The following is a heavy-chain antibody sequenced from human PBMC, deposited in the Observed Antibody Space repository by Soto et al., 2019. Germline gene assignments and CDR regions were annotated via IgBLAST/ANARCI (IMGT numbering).Heavy chain of an antibody. D-gene: IGHD3-22*01. J-gene: IGHJ6*02. CDR3: ANIRFLDPVVVIMTDGMDV. CDR1: GFTFSSYW. V-gene: IGHV3-74*01. CDR2: INSDGSST. Sequence: GGSLRLSXAASGFTFSSYWMHWVRQAPGKGLVWVSRINSDGSSTSYADSVKGRFTISRDNAKNTLYLQMNSLRAEDTAVYYCANIRFLDPVVVIMTDGMDVWGQGTTVTVSS.